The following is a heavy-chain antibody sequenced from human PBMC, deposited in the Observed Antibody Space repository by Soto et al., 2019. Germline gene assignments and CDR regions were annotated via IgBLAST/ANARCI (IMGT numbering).Heavy chain of an antibody. Sequence: GGSLRLSCAASGFTFSSYAMSWVRQAPGKGLEWVSAISGSGGSTYYADSVKGRFTISRDNSKNTLYLQMNSLRAEDTAVYYCAKGGYSGSYWKGGCDYWGQGTLVTVSS. CDR2: ISGSGGST. CDR1: GFTFSSYA. D-gene: IGHD1-26*01. V-gene: IGHV3-23*01. CDR3: AKGGYSGSYWKGGCDY. J-gene: IGHJ4*02.